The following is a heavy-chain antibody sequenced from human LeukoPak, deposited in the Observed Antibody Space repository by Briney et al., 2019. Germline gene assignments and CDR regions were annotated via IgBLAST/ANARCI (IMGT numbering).Heavy chain of an antibody. J-gene: IGHJ6*03. CDR3: ARDAIAAAGTQLPYYYYYMDV. CDR2: INPNSGGT. CDR1: GYTFTGYY. Sequence: ASVKVSCTASGYTFTGYYMHWVRQAPGQGLGWMGWINPNSGGTNYAQKFQGRVTMTRDTSISTAYMELSRLRSDDTAVYYCARDAIAAAGTQLPYYYYYMDVWGKGTTVTISS. V-gene: IGHV1-2*02. D-gene: IGHD6-13*01.